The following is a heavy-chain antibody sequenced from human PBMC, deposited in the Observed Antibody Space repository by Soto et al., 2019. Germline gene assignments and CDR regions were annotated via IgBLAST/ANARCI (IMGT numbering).Heavy chain of an antibody. CDR1: GGSISSYY. D-gene: IGHD5-18*01. CDR2: IYYSGST. CDR3: ARGVGYSYGYAESLLDY. J-gene: IGHJ4*02. V-gene: IGHV4-59*01. Sequence: QVQLQESGPGLVKPSEPLSLTCTVSGGSISSYYWSWIRQPPGKGLEWIGYIYYSGSTNYNPSLKSRVTISVDTSKDQFSLKLSSVTAADTAVYYCARGVGYSYGYAESLLDYWGQGTLVTVSS.